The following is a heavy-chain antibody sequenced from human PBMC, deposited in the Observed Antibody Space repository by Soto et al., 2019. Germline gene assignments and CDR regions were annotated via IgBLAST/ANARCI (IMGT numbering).Heavy chain of an antibody. CDR2: IYHSGST. V-gene: IGHV4-30-2*01. D-gene: IGHD3-10*01. CDR3: ARETMVRGVNMEYYFDY. CDR1: GGSISSGGYS. Sequence: PSETLSLTCAVSGGSISSGGYSWSWIRQPPGKGLEWIGYIYHSGSTYYNPSLKSRVTISVDRSKNQFSLKLSSVTAADTAVYYCARETMVRGVNMEYYFDYWGQGTLVTVSA. J-gene: IGHJ4*02.